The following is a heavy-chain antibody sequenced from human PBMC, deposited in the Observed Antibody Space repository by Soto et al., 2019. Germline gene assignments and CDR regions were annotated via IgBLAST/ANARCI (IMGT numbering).Heavy chain of an antibody. CDR1: GFTVSSNY. V-gene: IGHV3-53*04. CDR2: IYSGGST. J-gene: IGHJ4*02. Sequence: EVQLVESGGGLVQPGGSLRLSCAASGFTVSSNYMSWVRQAPGKGLEWVSVIYSGGSTYYADSVKGRFTISRHNFKNTLNLQMNSLRAEDTAVYYCARAPRYSSRRYDFDYWVQGTMVTVSS. CDR3: ARAPRYSSRRYDFDY. D-gene: IGHD6-13*01.